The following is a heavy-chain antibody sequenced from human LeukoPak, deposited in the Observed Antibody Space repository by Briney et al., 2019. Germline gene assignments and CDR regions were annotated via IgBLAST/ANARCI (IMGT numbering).Heavy chain of an antibody. V-gene: IGHV3-21*01. CDR2: ISSISYI. D-gene: IGHD4-17*01. Sequence: GGSLRLSCAASGFTFSSYWMNWVRQAPGKGLEWVSSISSISYIYYAELVKGRFTISRDTAKNLLYLEMNSLRAEDTAVYYCARDQYGDYALDYWGQGTLVTVSS. CDR1: GFTFSSYW. J-gene: IGHJ4*02. CDR3: ARDQYGDYALDY.